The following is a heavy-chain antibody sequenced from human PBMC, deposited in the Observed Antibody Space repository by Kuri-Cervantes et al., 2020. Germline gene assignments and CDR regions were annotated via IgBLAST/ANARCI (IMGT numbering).Heavy chain of an antibody. Sequence: ASVKVSCKASGGTFSSYAISWVRQATGQGLEWMGWMNPNSGNTGYAQKFQGRVTMTRNTSISTAYMELSSLRSEDTAVYYCARVPQYYDILTGYLTYYYYYYGMDVWGQGTTVTVSS. CDR1: GGTFSSYA. J-gene: IGHJ6*02. CDR2: MNPNSGNT. V-gene: IGHV1-8*02. D-gene: IGHD3-9*01. CDR3: ARVPQYYDILTGYLTYYYYYYGMDV.